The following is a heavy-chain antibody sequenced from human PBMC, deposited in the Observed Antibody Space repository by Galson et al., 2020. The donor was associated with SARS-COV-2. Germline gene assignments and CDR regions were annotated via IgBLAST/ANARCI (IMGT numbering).Heavy chain of an antibody. CDR2: ISGGGGST. J-gene: IGHJ4*02. Sequence: GESLKISCAASGFTFSSYAMSWVRQAPGKGLEWVSSISGGGGSTSYADSVKGRFTFSRDNSKNTLYLQMNTLRAEDTAVYYCAKSKDDTGSYYGWDYWGQGALVTVSS. V-gene: IGHV3-23*01. CDR1: GFTFSSYA. CDR3: AKSKDDTGSYYGWDY. D-gene: IGHD1-26*01.